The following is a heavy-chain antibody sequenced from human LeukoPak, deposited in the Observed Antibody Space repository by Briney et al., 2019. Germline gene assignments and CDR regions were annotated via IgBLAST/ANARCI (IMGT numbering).Heavy chain of an antibody. CDR2: IYYTGTT. Sequence: SLTLSLTCTLSRGSMSNYYRSWIRQPPGKGLEWIGYIYYTGTTNYNPSLNSRVTISVDTSKNHFSLKLSSVTAADTAVYYCARVTYFDFWTGYYFDYWGQGTLVTVSS. D-gene: IGHD3-3*01. CDR1: RGSMSNYY. J-gene: IGHJ4*02. V-gene: IGHV4-59*01. CDR3: ARVTYFDFWTGYYFDY.